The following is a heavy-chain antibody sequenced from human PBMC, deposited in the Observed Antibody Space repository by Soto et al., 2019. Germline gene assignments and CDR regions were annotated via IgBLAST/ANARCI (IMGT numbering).Heavy chain of an antibody. CDR3: AREQEDVLVPAATLATYYYYGMDV. D-gene: IGHD2-2*01. V-gene: IGHV1-69*01. J-gene: IGHJ6*02. CDR2: IIPIFGTA. Sequence: QVQLVQSGAEVKKPGSSVEVSCKASGGTFSSYAISWVRQAPGQGLEWMGGIIPIFGTANYAQKFQGRVTITADESTSTAYMELSSLRSEDTAVYHCAREQEDVLVPAATLATYYYYGMDVWGQVTTVTVSS. CDR1: GGTFSSYA.